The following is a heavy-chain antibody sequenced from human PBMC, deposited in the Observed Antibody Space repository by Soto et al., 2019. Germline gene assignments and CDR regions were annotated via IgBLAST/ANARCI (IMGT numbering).Heavy chain of an antibody. D-gene: IGHD3-9*01. CDR3: ARGVDYDILTGYYKTDSNWFDP. CDR2: IWYDGSNK. CDR1: GFTFSSYG. Sequence: QVQLVESGGGVVQPGRSLRLSCAASGFTFSSYGMHWVRQAPGKGLEWVAVIWYDGSNKYYADSVKGRFTISRDNSKNTLYVQMSSLRAEDTAVYYCARGVDYDILTGYYKTDSNWFDPWGQGTLVTVSS. J-gene: IGHJ5*02. V-gene: IGHV3-33*01.